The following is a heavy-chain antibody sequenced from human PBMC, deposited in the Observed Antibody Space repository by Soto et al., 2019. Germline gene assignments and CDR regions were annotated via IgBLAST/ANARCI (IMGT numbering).Heavy chain of an antibody. CDR3: AHRPRGYAYYFDY. D-gene: IGHD5-12*01. Sequence: QESGPGLVKPSQTLSLTCTVSGGSISSGGYYWSWIRQPPGKALEWLALIYWDEDKWYSPSLKSRLTIADDTSKNQVVLTMTNVDPVDTATYYCAHRPRGYAYYFDYWGQGILVTVSS. CDR1: GGSISSGGYY. V-gene: IGHV2-5*08. J-gene: IGHJ4*02. CDR2: IYWDEDK.